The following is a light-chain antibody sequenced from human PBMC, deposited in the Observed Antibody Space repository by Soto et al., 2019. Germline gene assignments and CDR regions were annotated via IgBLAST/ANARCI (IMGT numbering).Light chain of an antibody. V-gene: IGKV3-11*01. CDR2: DAS. Sequence: EIVLTQSPDTLYLSPGERATLSCRASQSVSGYLGWYQQKPGQAPRLLLHDASNRAYGVPARFRGSGSGTNFTLTIASLEPDEFAVYYCQQRSNWPYHTLGGGTRV. CDR1: QSVSGY. J-gene: IGKJ4*01. CDR3: QQRSNWPYHT.